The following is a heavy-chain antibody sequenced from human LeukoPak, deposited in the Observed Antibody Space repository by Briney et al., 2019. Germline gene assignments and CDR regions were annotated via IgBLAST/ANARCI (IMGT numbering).Heavy chain of an antibody. CDR2: INHSGST. J-gene: IGHJ6*03. CDR1: GGSFSGYY. CDR3: ARQGRYGDPRYYYYYYMDV. V-gene: IGHV4-34*01. Sequence: SETLSLTCAVYGGSFSGYYWSWIRQPPGMGLEWIGEINHSGSTNYNPSLKSRVTISVDTSKNQFSLKLSSVTAADTAVYYCARQGRYGDPRYYYYYYMDVWGKGTTVTISS. D-gene: IGHD4-17*01.